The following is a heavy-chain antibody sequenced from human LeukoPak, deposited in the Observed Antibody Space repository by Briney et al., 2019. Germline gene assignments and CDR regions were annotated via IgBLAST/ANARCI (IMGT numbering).Heavy chain of an antibody. CDR2: INPIFGTA. CDR3: ASRRSRFGELLYFDY. D-gene: IGHD3-10*01. CDR1: GGTFSSYA. Sequence: ASVKVSCKASGGTFSSYAISWVRQAPGQGLEWMGGINPIFGTANYAQKFQGRVTITADKSTSTAYMELSSLRSEDTAVYYCASRRSRFGELLYFDYWGQGTLVTVSS. V-gene: IGHV1-69*06. J-gene: IGHJ4*02.